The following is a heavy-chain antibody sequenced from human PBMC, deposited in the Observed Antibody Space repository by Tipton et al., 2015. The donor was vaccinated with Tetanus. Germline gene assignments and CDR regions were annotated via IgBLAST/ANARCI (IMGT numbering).Heavy chain of an antibody. D-gene: IGHD4-11*01. V-gene: IGHV4-30-2*05. CDR2: IHHSGLA. Sequence: TLSLTCDVSGASISSAAWTWIRQPSGKGLEWIAFIHHSGLAFSKPSLKSRVSISIDTSQNQFSLRLTSVTAADTAVYFCARNVYTVTNDAFDTWGHGTLVNVSS. J-gene: IGHJ3*02. CDR3: ARNVYTVTNDAFDT. CDR1: GASISSAA.